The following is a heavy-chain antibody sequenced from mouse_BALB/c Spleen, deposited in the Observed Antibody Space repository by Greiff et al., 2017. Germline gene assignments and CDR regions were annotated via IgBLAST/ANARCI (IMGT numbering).Heavy chain of an antibody. J-gene: IGHJ1*01. CDR3: TIPPRYWYGSRWYFDV. D-gene: IGHD1-1*01. CDR1: GYTFTSYW. CDR2: INPSNGGT. Sequence: VQLQQPGAELVKPGASVKLSCKASGYTFTSYWMNWVKLRPGQGFEWIGEINPSNGGTNYNEKFKRKATLTVDKSSSAAYMQLSSLTSEDSAVYYCTIPPRYWYGSRWYFDVWGEGTTVTVSS. V-gene: IGHV1S16*01.